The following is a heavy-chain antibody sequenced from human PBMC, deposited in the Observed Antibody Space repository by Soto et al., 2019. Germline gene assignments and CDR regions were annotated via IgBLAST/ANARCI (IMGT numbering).Heavy chain of an antibody. Sequence: QVQLVQSGAEVKKPGASVKVSCKASGYTFTGYYLHWIRQAPGQGLEWMGWMRPDSGGANYAQKFQGRVSMTRDTSISTFYMELSRLRSGDTAVYYCARDPHEGVYDYWGQGTLVTVSS. CDR3: ARDPHEGVYDY. CDR2: MRPDSGGA. J-gene: IGHJ4*02. D-gene: IGHD3-16*01. V-gene: IGHV1-2*02. CDR1: GYTFTGYY.